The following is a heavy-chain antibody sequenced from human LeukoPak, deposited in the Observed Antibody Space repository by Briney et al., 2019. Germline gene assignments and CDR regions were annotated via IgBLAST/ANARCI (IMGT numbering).Heavy chain of an antibody. J-gene: IGHJ4*02. D-gene: IGHD3-16*02. V-gene: IGHV3-11*01. CDR1: GFTFSDYY. CDR2: ISSSGSTI. CDR3: ARDGYDYVWGSYRPVDY. Sequence: GGSLRLSCAASGFTFSDYYMSWIRQAPGKGLEWVSYISSSGSTIYYPDSVKGRFTISRDNAKNSLYLQMNSLRAEDTAVYYCARDGYDYVWGSYRPVDYWGQGTLVTVSS.